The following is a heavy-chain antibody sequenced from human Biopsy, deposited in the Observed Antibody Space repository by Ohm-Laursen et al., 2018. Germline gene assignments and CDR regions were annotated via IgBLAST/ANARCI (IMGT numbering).Heavy chain of an antibody. D-gene: IGHD3-10*01. Sequence: GSLRLSCSATGFSFSDYHMRWIRQAPGRGLEWVSYISGGGTIYYADSVKGRFTISRDNAKNSLYLQMNSLRAEDTAVYFCASLGLVWFGELLSVPFGMDVWGQGTTVTVSS. CDR3: ASLGLVWFGELLSVPFGMDV. J-gene: IGHJ6*02. V-gene: IGHV3-11*04. CDR1: GFSFSDYH. CDR2: ISGGGTI.